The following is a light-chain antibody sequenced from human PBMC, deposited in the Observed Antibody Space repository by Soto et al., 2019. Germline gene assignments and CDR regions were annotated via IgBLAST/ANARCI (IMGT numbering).Light chain of an antibody. CDR1: QSVSSS. V-gene: IGKV3-11*01. J-gene: IGKJ3*01. CDR3: QQRSNWPPEVT. CDR2: DES. Sequence: EIVLTQSPDTLSLSPGERATLSCRASQSVSSSLDWYQRKPGQAPRLLIYDESKRATGIPARFSGSGSGTDXXXXIXSLXPEDFAVYYCQQRSNWPPEVTFGPGTKVDIK.